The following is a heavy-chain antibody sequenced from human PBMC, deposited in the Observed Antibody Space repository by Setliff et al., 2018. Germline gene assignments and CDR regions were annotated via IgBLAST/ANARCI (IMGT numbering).Heavy chain of an antibody. J-gene: IGHJ6*02. Sequence: GASVKVSCKASGGTFRSDGFNWVRQAPGQGLEWMGWITAGNGDTKYSQKFQGRVTITRDTSASTFYMELSSLRSEDTALYSCAASVGGAPYYYGLDVWGQGTTVTVSS. CDR3: AASVGGAPYYYGLDV. CDR1: GGTFRSDG. D-gene: IGHD2-15*01. CDR2: ITAGNGDT. V-gene: IGHV1-3*01.